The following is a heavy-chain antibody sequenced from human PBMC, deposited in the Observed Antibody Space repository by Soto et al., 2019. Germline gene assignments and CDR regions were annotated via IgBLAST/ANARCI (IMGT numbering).Heavy chain of an antibody. CDR2: IYYSGST. CDR3: ASGGDSSGWYSPLDY. J-gene: IGHJ4*02. Sequence: SETLSLTCTVSGGSISSSSYYWGWIRQPPGKGLEWIGSIYYSGSTYYNPSLKSRVTISVDTSKNQFSLKLSSVTAADTAVYYCASGGDSSGWYSPLDYWGQGTLVTVSS. V-gene: IGHV4-39*01. CDR1: GGSISSSSYY. D-gene: IGHD6-19*01.